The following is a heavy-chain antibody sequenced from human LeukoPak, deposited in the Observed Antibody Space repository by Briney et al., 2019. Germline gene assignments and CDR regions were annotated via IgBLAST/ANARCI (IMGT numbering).Heavy chain of an antibody. Sequence: ASVKVSCKASGYTFTSYGISWVRQAPGQGLEWMGWINPNSGGTNYAQKFQGRVTMTRDTSISTAYMELSRLRSDDTAVYYCARRGPLYYYGSGSPPDSDYWGQGTLVTVSS. CDR3: ARRGPLYYYGSGSPPDSDY. CDR1: GYTFTSYG. CDR2: INPNSGGT. D-gene: IGHD3-10*01. J-gene: IGHJ4*02. V-gene: IGHV1-2*02.